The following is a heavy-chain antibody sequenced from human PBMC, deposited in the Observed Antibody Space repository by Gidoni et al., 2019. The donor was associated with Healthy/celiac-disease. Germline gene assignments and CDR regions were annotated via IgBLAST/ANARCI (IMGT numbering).Heavy chain of an antibody. J-gene: IGHJ4*02. V-gene: IGHV3-21*01. CDR1: GFTFSRYY. Sequence: EVQLVESGGGLVKPRGSLRLSWEASGFTFSRYYLNLGRQAPGKGLEWVSSISSSSSYIYYADAVKGRFTIYRDNAKNSLYLQMNSLRAEDTAVYYCARADGDIVVVVAAAIDYWGQGTLVTVSS. CDR3: ARADGDIVVVVAAAIDY. CDR2: ISSSSSYI. D-gene: IGHD2-15*01.